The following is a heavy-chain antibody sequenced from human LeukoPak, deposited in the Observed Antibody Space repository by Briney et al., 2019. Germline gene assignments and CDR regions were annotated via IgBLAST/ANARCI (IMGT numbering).Heavy chain of an antibody. J-gene: IGHJ4*02. V-gene: IGHV1-69*05. CDR1: GGTFISYA. Sequence: SVTVSCMASGGTFISYAISWVRQAPGQGLEWMGGIIPIFGTANSPQKFQGRVTITTDESTSTGYMELSRLRSEDKAVYYCARENYYDSSGYFGYFDYWGQGTVVTVSA. D-gene: IGHD3-22*01. CDR3: ARENYYDSSGYFGYFDY. CDR2: IIPIFGTA.